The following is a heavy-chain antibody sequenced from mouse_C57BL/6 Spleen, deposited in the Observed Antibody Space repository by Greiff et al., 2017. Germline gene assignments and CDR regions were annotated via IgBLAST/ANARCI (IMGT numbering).Heavy chain of an antibody. V-gene: IGHV1-82*01. CDR1: GYAFSSSW. J-gene: IGHJ2*01. D-gene: IGHD1-1*02. CDR3: ARRGGNYFDY. Sequence: VKLMESGPELVKPGASVKISCKASGYAFSSSWMNWVKQRPGKGLEWIGRIYPGDGDTNYNGKFKGKATLAADKSSSTAYMQLSSLTSEDSAVYCCARRGGNYFDYWGQGTTLTVSS. CDR2: IYPGDGDT.